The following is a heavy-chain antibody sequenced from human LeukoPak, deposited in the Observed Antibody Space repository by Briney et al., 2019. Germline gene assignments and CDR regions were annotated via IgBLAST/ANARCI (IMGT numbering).Heavy chain of an antibody. Sequence: GGSLRLSCAASGFTFSSYAMHWVRQAPGKGLEWVSVIYSGGSTYYADSVKGRFTISRDNSKNTLYLQMNSLRAEDTAVYYCASFKPDITQDAFDIWGQGTMVTVSS. V-gene: IGHV3-53*01. CDR3: ASFKPDITQDAFDI. D-gene: IGHD3-10*01. CDR2: IYSGGST. J-gene: IGHJ3*02. CDR1: GFTFSSYA.